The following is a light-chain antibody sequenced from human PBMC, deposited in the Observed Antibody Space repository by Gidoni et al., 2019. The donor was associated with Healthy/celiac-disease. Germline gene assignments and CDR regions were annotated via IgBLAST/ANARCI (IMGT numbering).Light chain of an antibody. CDR1: QSVLYSSNNKNY. CDR2: WAS. CDR3: QQYYSTLT. Sequence: DIVITQSPDSLAVSLGERATINCKSSQSVLYSSNNKNYLAWYQQKPGQPPKLLIYWASTRESGVPDRFSGSGSGTDFTLTISSLQAEDVAVYYCQQYYSTLTFGQXTRLEIK. J-gene: IGKJ5*01. V-gene: IGKV4-1*01.